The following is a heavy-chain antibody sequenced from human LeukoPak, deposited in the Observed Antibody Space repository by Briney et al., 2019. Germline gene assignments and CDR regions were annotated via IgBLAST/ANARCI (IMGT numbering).Heavy chain of an antibody. CDR3: ARGSGPTVVTGGVHDY. J-gene: IGHJ4*02. Sequence: PGRSLRLSCAASGFTFSSYSMNWVRQAPGKGLEWVSSISSSSSYIYYADSVKGRFTISRDNAKNSLYLQMNSLRAEDTAVYYCARGSGPTVVTGGVHDYWGQGTLVTVSS. CDR2: ISSSSSYI. D-gene: IGHD4-23*01. V-gene: IGHV3-21*01. CDR1: GFTFSSYS.